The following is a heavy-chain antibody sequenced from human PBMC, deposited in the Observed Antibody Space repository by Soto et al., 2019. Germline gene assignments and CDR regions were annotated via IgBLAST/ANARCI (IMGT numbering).Heavy chain of an antibody. V-gene: IGHV3-74*01. J-gene: IGHJ5*02. D-gene: IGHD2-2*02. CDR1: GFTFSSYW. CDR2: INSDGSST. Sequence: GGSLRLSCAASGFTFSSYWMHWVRQAPGKGLVWDSRINSDGSSTSYADSVKGRFTISRDNAKNTLYLQMNSLRAEDTAVYYCARDWGVVPAAIRSYNWFDPWGQGTLVTVSS. CDR3: ARDWGVVPAAIRSYNWFDP.